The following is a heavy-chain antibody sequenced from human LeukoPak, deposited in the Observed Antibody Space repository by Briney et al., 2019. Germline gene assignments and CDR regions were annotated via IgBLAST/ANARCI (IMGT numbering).Heavy chain of an antibody. D-gene: IGHD3-22*01. Sequence: ASVKVSCKASGYTFTGYYMHWVRQAPGQGLEWMGWINPNSGGTNYAQKFQGRVTMTRDTSISTAHMELSRLRSDDTAVYYCARDLMIDFLGWFDPWGQGTLVTVSS. J-gene: IGHJ5*02. CDR1: GYTFTGYY. CDR3: ARDLMIDFLGWFDP. V-gene: IGHV1-2*02. CDR2: INPNSGGT.